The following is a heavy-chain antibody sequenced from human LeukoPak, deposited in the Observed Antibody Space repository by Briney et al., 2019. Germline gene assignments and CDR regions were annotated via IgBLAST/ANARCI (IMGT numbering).Heavy chain of an antibody. CDR2: ISSSSSYI. V-gene: IGHV3-21*01. CDR1: GFTFSSYS. J-gene: IGHJ4*02. D-gene: IGHD3-22*01. CDR3: ARCYYYDSSGYYGQPIDY. Sequence: GGSLRLSCAASGFTFSSYSMNWVRQAPRKGLEWVSSISSSSSYIYYADSVKGRFTISRDNAKSSLYLQMNSLRAEDTAVYYCARCYYYDSSGYYGQPIDYWGQGTLVTVSS.